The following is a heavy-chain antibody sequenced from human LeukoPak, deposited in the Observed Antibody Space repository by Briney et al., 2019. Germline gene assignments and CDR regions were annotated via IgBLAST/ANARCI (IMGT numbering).Heavy chain of an antibody. CDR2: ISGSGTST. J-gene: IGHJ4*02. Sequence: EGTLRLSCAASGFTFYNSAMNWVRQAPGKGLEWVSGISGSGTSTYYADSVKGRFTISRDNSKNTLYLQMNSLRAEDTAVYYCAKGPMVRIDFWGQGTLVTVSS. CDR1: GFTFYNSA. V-gene: IGHV3-23*01. D-gene: IGHD3-10*01. CDR3: AKGPMVRIDF.